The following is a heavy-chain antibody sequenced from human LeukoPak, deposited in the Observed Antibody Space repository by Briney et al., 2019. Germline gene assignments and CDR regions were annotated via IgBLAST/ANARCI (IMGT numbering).Heavy chain of an antibody. CDR3: ARDMAEFIKPGGADY. Sequence: ASVKVSCKASGYTFTSYAMNWVRQAPGQRLEWMGWINAGNGNTKYSQKFQGRVTITRDTSASTAYMELSSLRSEDTAVYYCARDMAEFIKPGGADYWGQGTLVTVSS. CDR1: GYTFTSYA. CDR2: INAGNGNT. J-gene: IGHJ4*02. D-gene: IGHD3-10*01. V-gene: IGHV1-3*01.